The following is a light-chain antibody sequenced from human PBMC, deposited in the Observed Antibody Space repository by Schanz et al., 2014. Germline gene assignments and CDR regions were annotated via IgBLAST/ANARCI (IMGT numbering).Light chain of an antibody. CDR1: QSVTSTS. V-gene: IGKV3-20*01. CDR2: GAS. CDR3: QQYGSSPRT. J-gene: IGKJ1*01. Sequence: DIVLTQFPDTLSLSPGERATLSCRASQSVTSTSLAWYQQKPGQAPRLLISGASSRATGIPDRFSGSGSGTDFTLTISRLEPEDFAVYYCQQYGSSPRTFGQGTKVEIK.